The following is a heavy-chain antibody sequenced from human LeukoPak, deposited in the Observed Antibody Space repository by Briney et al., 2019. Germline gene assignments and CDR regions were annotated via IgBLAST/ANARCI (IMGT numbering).Heavy chain of an antibody. CDR2: IYYRGST. V-gene: IGHV4-59*01. J-gene: IGHJ4*02. CDR1: GGSIGSYY. CDR3: ARVRSGYSYGPFDY. D-gene: IGHD5-18*01. Sequence: KPSETLSLTCTVSGGSIGSYYWSWIRQPPGKGVEWIGYIYYRGSTNYNPSLKSRVTISIDTSKNQFSLKPSSVTAADTAVYYCARVRSGYSYGPFDYWGQGTLVTVSS.